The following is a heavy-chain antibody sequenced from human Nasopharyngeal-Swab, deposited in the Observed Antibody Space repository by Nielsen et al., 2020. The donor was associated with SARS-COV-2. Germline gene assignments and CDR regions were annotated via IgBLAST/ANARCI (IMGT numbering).Heavy chain of an antibody. CDR2: IYYSGST. Sequence: WIRQPPGKGLEWIGYIYYSGSTYYNPSLKSRVTISVDTSKNQFSLELSSVTAADTAVYYCARTRAHYDILTGYYIPQQYYFDYWGQGTLVTVSS. V-gene: IGHV4-31*02. D-gene: IGHD3-9*01. J-gene: IGHJ4*02. CDR3: ARTRAHYDILTGYYIPQQYYFDY.